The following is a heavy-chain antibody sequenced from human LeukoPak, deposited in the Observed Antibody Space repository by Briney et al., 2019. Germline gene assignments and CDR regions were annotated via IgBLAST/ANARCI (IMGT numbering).Heavy chain of an antibody. J-gene: IGHJ4*02. CDR1: GGSISSYY. CDR2: IYYSGST. D-gene: IGHD5-24*01. Sequence: ASETLSLTCTVSGGSISSYYWSWIRQAPGKGLEWIGYIYYSGSTNYNPSLKSRVTISVDTSKNQFSLKLSSVTAADTAVYYCARAVEMATNIDYWGQGTLVTVSS. V-gene: IGHV4-59*01. CDR3: ARAVEMATNIDY.